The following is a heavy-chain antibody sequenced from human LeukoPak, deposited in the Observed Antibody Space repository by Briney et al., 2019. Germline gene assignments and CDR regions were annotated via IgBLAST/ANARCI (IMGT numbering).Heavy chain of an antibody. V-gene: IGHV3-23*03. CDR2: IYSGGST. D-gene: IGHD1-1*01. CDR3: ASTSERTGG. CDR1: GFTFSSYA. Sequence: GGSLRLSCAASGFTFSSYAMSWVRQAPGKGLEWVSVIYSGGSTYYADSVKGRFTISRDNAKNSLYLQMNSLRAEDTAVYYCASTSERTGGWGQGTLVTVSS. J-gene: IGHJ4*02.